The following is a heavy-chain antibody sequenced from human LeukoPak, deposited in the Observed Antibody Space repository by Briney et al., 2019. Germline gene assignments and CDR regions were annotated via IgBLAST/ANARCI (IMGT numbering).Heavy chain of an antibody. D-gene: IGHD3-16*01. Sequence: TSVKVSCKASGFTFTSSAVRWVRRARGQRLEWIGWIVVGSGNTNYAQKFQERVTITRDMSTSTAYMELSSLRSEDTAVYYCAADGVEDMDVWGKGTTVTVSS. V-gene: IGHV1-58*01. CDR1: GFTFTSSA. CDR2: IVVGSGNT. J-gene: IGHJ6*04. CDR3: AADGVEDMDV.